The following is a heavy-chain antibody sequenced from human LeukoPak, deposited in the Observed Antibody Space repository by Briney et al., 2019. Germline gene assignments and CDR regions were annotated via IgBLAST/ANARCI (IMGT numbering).Heavy chain of an antibody. Sequence: SETLSLTCTVSGGSISSYYWSWIRQPPGKGLEWVGDNYYSGRTNYNSSLKSRVTISVDTSKDQFSLKLSSVTAADTAVYYCARAAWGLYGMDVWGQGTTVTVSS. V-gene: IGHV4-59*01. CDR3: ARAAWGLYGMDV. D-gene: IGHD3-16*01. J-gene: IGHJ6*02. CDR1: GGSISSYY. CDR2: NYYSGRT.